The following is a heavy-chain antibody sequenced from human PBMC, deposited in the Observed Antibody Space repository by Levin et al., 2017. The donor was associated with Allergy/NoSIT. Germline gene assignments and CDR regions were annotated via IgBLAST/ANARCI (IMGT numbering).Heavy chain of an antibody. J-gene: IGHJ4*02. CDR1: EVTVSNNY. V-gene: IGHV3-53*01. Sequence: GGSLRLSCAASEVTVSNNYLSWVRQAPEKGLEWVSTIHSDGKTYYADSVKGRFTISKDNSRNTMFLQLDSLRPEDTAVYYCARVLGKRLTTGWTSYYFDYWGQGALVTVSS. D-gene: IGHD3/OR15-3a*01. CDR2: IHSDGKT. CDR3: ARVLGKRLTTGWTSYYFDY.